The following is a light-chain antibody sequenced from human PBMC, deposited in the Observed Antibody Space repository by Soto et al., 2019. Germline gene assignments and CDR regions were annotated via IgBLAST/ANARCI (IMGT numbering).Light chain of an antibody. J-gene: IGKJ3*01. CDR2: WAS. Sequence: DIVMTQSPDSLAVSLGERATINCKSSQSVLYSSNNKNYLAWYQQKPGQPPKLLIYWASTRESGVPDRFSGSGSGTDFTLTISSLQAEDVAVYYFQQYYSSLWTFGPGTKVDIK. V-gene: IGKV4-1*01. CDR3: QQYYSSLWT. CDR1: QSVLYSSNNKNY.